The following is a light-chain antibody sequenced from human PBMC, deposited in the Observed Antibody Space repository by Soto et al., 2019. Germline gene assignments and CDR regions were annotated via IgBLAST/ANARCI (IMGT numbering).Light chain of an antibody. Sequence: QSVLTQPPSASGSPGQSVTISCTGTSSDVGAYNYVSWYQQHPGKAPKLMIYEVNKRPSGGPDRFSGSKSGNTASLTVSGLQAEDEADYYWSSYAATKKWVYGGGTKLTVL. CDR3: SSYAATKKWV. CDR2: EVN. CDR1: SSDVGAYNY. V-gene: IGLV2-8*01. J-gene: IGLJ3*02.